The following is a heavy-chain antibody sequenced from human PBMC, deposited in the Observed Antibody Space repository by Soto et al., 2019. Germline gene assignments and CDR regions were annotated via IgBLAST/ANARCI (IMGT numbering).Heavy chain of an antibody. CDR1: AFNFSSYA. J-gene: IGHJ6*02. D-gene: IGHD2-2*01. V-gene: IGHV3-23*01. CDR3: ARYIPGVRYYGMDV. CDR2: IGESGTPT. Sequence: GESLRLSCAASAFNFSSYAMKWVRQAPGKGLEWVSLIGESGTPTYYAESVKGRFTISRDNSGNTLFLEMYSLRAEDTAVYYCARYIPGVRYYGMDVWGQGT.